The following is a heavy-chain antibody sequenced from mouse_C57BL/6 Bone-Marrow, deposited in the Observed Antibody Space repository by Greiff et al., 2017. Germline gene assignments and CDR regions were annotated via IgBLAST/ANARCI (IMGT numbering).Heavy chain of an antibody. CDR1: GFTFSSYA. CDR3: ARDPISPSY. CDR2: ISDGGSYT. V-gene: IGHV5-4*01. Sequence: EVQRVESGGGLVKPGGSLKLSCAASGFTFSSYAMSWVRQTPEKRLEWVATISDGGSYTYYPDNVKGRVTISRDNAKNNLYLQMSHLKSEDTAMYYCARDPISPSYWGQGTLVTVSA. D-gene: IGHD6-5*01. J-gene: IGHJ3*01.